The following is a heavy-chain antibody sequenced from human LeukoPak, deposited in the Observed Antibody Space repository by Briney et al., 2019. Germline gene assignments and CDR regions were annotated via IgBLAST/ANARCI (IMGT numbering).Heavy chain of an antibody. D-gene: IGHD3-9*01. Sequence: PGGSLRLSCAASGFTFSSYAMSWVRQAPGKGLEWVSAISGSGGSTYYADSVKGRFTISRDNSKNTLYLQTNSLRAEDTAVYYCAKDLPYFDWLFRPGFDYWGQGTLVTVSS. CDR2: ISGSGGST. CDR3: AKDLPYFDWLFRPGFDY. V-gene: IGHV3-23*01. J-gene: IGHJ4*02. CDR1: GFTFSSYA.